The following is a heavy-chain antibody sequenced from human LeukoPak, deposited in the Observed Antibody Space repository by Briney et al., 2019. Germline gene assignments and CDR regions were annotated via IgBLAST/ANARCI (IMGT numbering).Heavy chain of an antibody. CDR2: ISAYNGNT. CDR1: GYTFTSYG. J-gene: IGHJ5*02. CDR3: ARSLYNYYDSSGAKRHYNYGGYNWFDP. Sequence: ASVKVSCKASGYTFTSYGISWVRQAPGQGLEWMGWISAYNGNTNYAQKLQGRVTMTTDTSTSTAYMELRSLRSDDTAVYYCARSLYNYYDSSGAKRHYNYGGYNWFDPWGQGTLVTVSS. D-gene: IGHD3-22*01. V-gene: IGHV1-18*01.